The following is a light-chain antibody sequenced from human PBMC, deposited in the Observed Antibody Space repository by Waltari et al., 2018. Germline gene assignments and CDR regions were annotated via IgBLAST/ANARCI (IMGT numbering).Light chain of an antibody. CDR1: QSVSSS. CDR2: DAS. J-gene: IGKJ2*01. CDR3: QQRAFWPPT. Sequence: EIVLTQSPATLSLSPGEGATLSCRPSQSVSSSLAWIQQRPGQAPRLLIYDASSRATGIPARLSGSGSGADVTLTISSLEPEDFAVYYCQQRAFWPPTFGRGTKLEMK. V-gene: IGKV3-11*01.